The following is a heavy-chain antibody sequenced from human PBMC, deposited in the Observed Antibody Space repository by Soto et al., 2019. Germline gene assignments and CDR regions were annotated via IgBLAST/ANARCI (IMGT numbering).Heavy chain of an antibody. CDR2: ISGSGGST. D-gene: IGHD3-3*01. CDR1: GFTFSTYA. J-gene: IGHJ4*02. Sequence: EVQRLESGGGLVQPGGSLRLSCAASGFTFSTYAMTWVRRAPGKGLEWVSSISGSGGSTYYADSVKGRFTISRDNSRNTLHLQLNSLRVEYTASPYCAKGGEWTADYWGQGTLVTVSS. V-gene: IGHV3-23*01. CDR3: AKGGEWTADY.